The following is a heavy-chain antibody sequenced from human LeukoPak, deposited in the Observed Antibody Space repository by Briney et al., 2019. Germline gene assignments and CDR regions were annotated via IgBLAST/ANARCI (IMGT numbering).Heavy chain of an antibody. V-gene: IGHV1-2*02. CDR2: INPNSGGT. CDR1: GYTFTGYY. CDR3: ARDLFDYYGSGSYYTWFDP. Sequence: ASVKVSCKASGYTFTGYYMHWVRQAPGQGLEWMGWINPNSGGTNYAQKFQGRVTMTRDTSISTAYMELSRLRSDDTAVYYCARDLFDYYGSGSYYTWFDPWGQGTLVTVSS. D-gene: IGHD3-10*01. J-gene: IGHJ5*02.